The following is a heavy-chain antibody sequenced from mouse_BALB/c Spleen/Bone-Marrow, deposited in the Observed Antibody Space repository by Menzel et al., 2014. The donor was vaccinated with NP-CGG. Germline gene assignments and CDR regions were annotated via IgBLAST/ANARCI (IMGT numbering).Heavy chain of an antibody. V-gene: IGHV1-12*01. CDR2: IYPRNGGT. J-gene: IGHJ2*01. Sequence: SGAELVRSGASVKMSCKASGYTFTSYNMHWVKQTPGQGLEWIGYIYPRNGGTNYNQKFKGKATLTADTSSSTAYMQISSLTFEDSAVYFCARGNYERYFDYWGQGTTLTVSS. CDR3: ARGNYERYFDY. D-gene: IGHD2-4*01. CDR1: GYTFTSYN.